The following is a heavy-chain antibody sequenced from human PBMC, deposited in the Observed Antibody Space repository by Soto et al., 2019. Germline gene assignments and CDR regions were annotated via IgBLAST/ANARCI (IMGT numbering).Heavy chain of an antibody. Sequence: PSETLSLTCAVYGGSFRGYFWSWIRQPPGKGPEWIGEINHSGITSYSPSLGSRVTTSVDTPKNQFSLRLRSVTAADTAIYYCARRFCSDSYCSYFDYWGRGTLVTVSS. D-gene: IGHD2-15*01. J-gene: IGHJ4*02. CDR3: ARRFCSDSYCSYFDY. V-gene: IGHV4-34*10. CDR2: INHSGIT. CDR1: GGSFRGYF.